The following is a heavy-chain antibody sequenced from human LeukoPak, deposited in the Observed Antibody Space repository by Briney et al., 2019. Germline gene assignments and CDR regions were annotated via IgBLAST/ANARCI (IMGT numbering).Heavy chain of an antibody. CDR1: GGSISSGGYS. Sequence: SETLSLTCAVSGGSISSGGYSWSWIRQPPGKGLEWIGYIYHSGSTYYNPSLKSRVTISVDRSKNQFSLKLSSVTAADTAVYYCARGPVDIVATTSYFDYWGQGTLVTVSS. J-gene: IGHJ4*02. CDR2: IYHSGST. V-gene: IGHV4-30-2*01. D-gene: IGHD5-12*01. CDR3: ARGPVDIVATTSYFDY.